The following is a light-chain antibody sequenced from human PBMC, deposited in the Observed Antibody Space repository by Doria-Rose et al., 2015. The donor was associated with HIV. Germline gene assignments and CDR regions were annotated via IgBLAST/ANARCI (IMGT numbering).Light chain of an antibody. V-gene: IGKV3-20*01. Sequence: EIVLTQSPGTLSLSPGERATLSCRASQRFSSTYLAWYQQKPGQAPSLLIYDGSTMATGIPGRFSASGSGTDFTLTINRLEPEDFALYYCHQYGTSWTFGQGTKVEI. CDR1: QRFSSTY. CDR2: DGS. CDR3: HQYGTSWT. J-gene: IGKJ1*01.